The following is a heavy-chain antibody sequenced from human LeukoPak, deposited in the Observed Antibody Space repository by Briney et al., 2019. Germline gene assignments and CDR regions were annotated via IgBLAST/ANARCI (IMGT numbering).Heavy chain of an antibody. Sequence: PGGSLRLSCTASGFTFSSYAMNWVRQAPGKGLEWVSGIGAGGTFTYYADSVKGRFTIFRDNSRTTLYLQMNRPGADDTAVYYCAKDLDYTTDGSYFDFWGQGTLVTVSS. D-gene: IGHD4-11*01. CDR1: GFTFSSYA. CDR2: IGAGGTFT. V-gene: IGHV3-23*01. CDR3: AKDLDYTTDGSYFDF. J-gene: IGHJ4*02.